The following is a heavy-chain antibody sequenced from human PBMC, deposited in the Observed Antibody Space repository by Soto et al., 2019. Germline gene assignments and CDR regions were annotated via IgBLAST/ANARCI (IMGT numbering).Heavy chain of an antibody. J-gene: IGHJ4*02. CDR1: GFTFSDYY. D-gene: IGHD2-21*02. CDR3: ARDGLAYCGGDCYYGPFDY. CDR2: ISSSSSYT. V-gene: IGHV3-11*05. Sequence: QVQLVESGGGLVKPGGSLRLSCAASGFTFSDYYMSWIRQAPGKGLEWVSYISSSSSYTNYADSVKGRFTISRDNAKNSLYLQMNSLRAEDTAVYYCARDGLAYCGGDCYYGPFDYWGQGTLVTVSS.